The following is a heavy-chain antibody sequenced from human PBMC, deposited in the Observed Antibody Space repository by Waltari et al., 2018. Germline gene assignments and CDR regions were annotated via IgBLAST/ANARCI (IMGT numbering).Heavy chain of an antibody. J-gene: IGHJ4*02. CDR3: ARASEAGGYYDSSGYYQY. V-gene: IGHV1-69*01. CDR1: GGTFSSSA. Sequence: QVQLVQSGAEVKKPGSSVKVSCKASGGTFSSSAISWVRQAPGQGLEWMGGIIPIFGTANYAQKFQGRVTITADESTSTAYMELSSLRSEDTAVYYCARASEAGGYYDSSGYYQYWGQGTLVTVSS. D-gene: IGHD3-22*01. CDR2: IIPIFGTA.